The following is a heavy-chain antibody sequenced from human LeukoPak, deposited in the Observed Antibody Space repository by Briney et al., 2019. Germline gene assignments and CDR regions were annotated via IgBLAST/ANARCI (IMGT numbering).Heavy chain of an antibody. V-gene: IGHV4-4*07. D-gene: IGHD3-22*01. Sequence: SETLSLTCTVSGGSISSYYWSWIPQPAGKGLEWIGRIYTSGSTNYNPSLKSRVTISVDTSKNQFSLKLSSVTTTDTAVYYCARAISYYDNSGYSYYFDYWGQGTLVPVSS. CDR3: ARAISYYDNSGYSYYFDY. CDR1: GGSISSYY. J-gene: IGHJ4*02. CDR2: IYTSGST.